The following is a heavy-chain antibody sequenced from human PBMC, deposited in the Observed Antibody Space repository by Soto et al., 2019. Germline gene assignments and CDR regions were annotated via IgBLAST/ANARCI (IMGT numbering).Heavy chain of an antibody. CDR3: ARRQQGELYGMDA. V-gene: IGHV3-64*01. D-gene: IGHD1-26*01. CDR1: GFTFSIYA. CDR2: ISSNGVST. Sequence: EVQLVESGGGLVQPGGSLRLSCAASGFTFSIYAMHWVRQAPGKGLEYVSAISSNGVSTYYANSVKGRVTISRDNSKNTLYLQMGSLRGEDMAVYYCARRQQGELYGMDAWGQGTTVTVSS. J-gene: IGHJ6*02.